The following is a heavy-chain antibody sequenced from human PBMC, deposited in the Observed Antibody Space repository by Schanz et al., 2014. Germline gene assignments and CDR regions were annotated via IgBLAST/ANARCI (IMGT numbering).Heavy chain of an antibody. Sequence: QVQLVQSGAEVKKPGSSVKVSCKASGGTFSSSTLTWVRQAPGQGLEWMGRVIPILDKTNNAQKFQGRVTMTADKTTSTVYMEVSGLRSEDTAVYYCAKVDRTRYYAMDVWGQGTTVTVSS. V-gene: IGHV1-69*08. CDR1: GGTFSSST. D-gene: IGHD3-9*01. CDR2: VIPILDKT. J-gene: IGHJ6*02. CDR3: AKVDRTRYYAMDV.